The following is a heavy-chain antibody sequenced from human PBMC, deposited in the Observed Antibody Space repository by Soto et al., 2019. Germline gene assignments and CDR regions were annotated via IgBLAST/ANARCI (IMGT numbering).Heavy chain of an antibody. J-gene: IGHJ3*02. CDR1: GYNFNNYG. D-gene: IGHD2-21*02. CDR2: ISGNNGNT. Sequence: QVQLVQSGPEVKQPGASVTLSCKASGYNFNNYGISWVRQAPGQGLEWMGWISGNNGNTKYGQKFQGRVSLTTDSSTSTAYMEMRSLRSDDTADYYCVRRVVTTLDDAFDIWGPGTRVTVSS. CDR3: VRRVVTTLDDAFDI. V-gene: IGHV1-18*01.